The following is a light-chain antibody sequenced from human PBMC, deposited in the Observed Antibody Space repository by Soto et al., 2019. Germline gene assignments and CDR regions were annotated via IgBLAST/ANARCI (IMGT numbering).Light chain of an antibody. V-gene: IGLV1-40*01. CDR1: SSNIGAGYD. CDR2: GNS. J-gene: IGLJ2*01. Sequence: QSVLTQPPSVSGAPGQRVTISCSGSSSNIGAGYDVHWYQQLPGRAPKFVIYGNSNRPSGVPDRFSGSKSGTSTSLAITGLLAEDEAEYYCQSYDNSLRGVIFGGETKLTVL. CDR3: QSYDNSLRGVI.